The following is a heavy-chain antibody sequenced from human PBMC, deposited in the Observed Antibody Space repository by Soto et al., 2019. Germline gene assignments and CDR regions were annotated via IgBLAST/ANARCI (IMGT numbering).Heavy chain of an antibody. D-gene: IGHD2-15*01. CDR1: VVPINNYY. Sequence: SETLSLTCTFSVVPINNYYCSCIRHAAGKGLEWIGRIYSSGTTNYNPSLKSRVTMSVDMSKSQFSLTLRSVTAADTAVYYCVRDIGGSGWFAPWGQGTLVTVSS. CDR2: IYSSGTT. V-gene: IGHV4-4*07. CDR3: VRDIGGSGWFAP. J-gene: IGHJ5*02.